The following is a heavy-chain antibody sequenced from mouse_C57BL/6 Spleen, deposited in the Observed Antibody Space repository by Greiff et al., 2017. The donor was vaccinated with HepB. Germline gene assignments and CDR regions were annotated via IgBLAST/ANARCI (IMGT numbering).Heavy chain of an antibody. J-gene: IGHJ2*01. V-gene: IGHV1-19*01. CDR1: GYTFTDYY. Sequence: VQLQQSGPVLVKPGASVKMSCKASGYTFTDYYMNWVKQSHGKSLEWIGVINPYNGGTSYNQKFKGKATLTVDKSSSTAYMELNSLTSEDSAVYYGARLVNYYGSSFDYWGQGTTLTVSS. D-gene: IGHD1-1*01. CDR3: ARLVNYYGSSFDY. CDR2: INPYNGGT.